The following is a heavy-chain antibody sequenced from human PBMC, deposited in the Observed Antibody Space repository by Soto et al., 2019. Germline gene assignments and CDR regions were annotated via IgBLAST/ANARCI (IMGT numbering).Heavy chain of an antibody. CDR1: GYTFTGNY. D-gene: IGHD6-6*01. V-gene: IGHV1-2*02. Sequence: QVQLVQSGAEVNKPGASVKVSCKASGYTFTGNYMHCVRQAPGQGLEWMGWINPNSGGTNYAQKFQGRVTVTRDTSISTAYMELSRLRSDATAVYYCARDGDSSSPFDIWGQGTMVTVSS. J-gene: IGHJ3*02. CDR3: ARDGDSSSPFDI. CDR2: INPNSGGT.